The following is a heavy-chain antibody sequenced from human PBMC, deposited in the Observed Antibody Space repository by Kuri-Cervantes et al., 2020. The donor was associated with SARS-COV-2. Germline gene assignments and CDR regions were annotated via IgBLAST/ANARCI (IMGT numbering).Heavy chain of an antibody. V-gene: IGHV3-23*01. CDR1: GFTFSSYA. Sequence: GESLKISCAASGFTFSSYAMSWVRQAPGKGLEWVSALSGSGSAAYYADSVKGRFTISRDNSKNTLYLQMNGLRVEDTAVYHCAKTLPSPARSFKWFPRGFFDTWGQGTLVTVSS. CDR2: LSGSGSAA. CDR3: AKTLPSPARSFKWFPRGFFDT. D-gene: IGHD3-22*01. J-gene: IGHJ4*02.